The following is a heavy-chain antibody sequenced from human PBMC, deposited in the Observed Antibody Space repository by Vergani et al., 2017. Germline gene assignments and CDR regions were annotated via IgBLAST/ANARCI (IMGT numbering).Heavy chain of an antibody. V-gene: IGHV4-31*03. CDR2: IYYSGSA. D-gene: IGHD6-6*01. Sequence: QVQLQESGPGLVKPSQTLSLTCTVSGGSISSGGYYWSWIRQHPGKGLEWIGYIYYSGSAYYNPSLKSRVTISVDTSKNQFSRKLTSGTAADTAVYYCARGGEYSSYPQSTRGYYFDCWGQGTLVTVSS. J-gene: IGHJ4*02. CDR3: ARGGEYSSYPQSTRGYYFDC. CDR1: GGSISSGGYY.